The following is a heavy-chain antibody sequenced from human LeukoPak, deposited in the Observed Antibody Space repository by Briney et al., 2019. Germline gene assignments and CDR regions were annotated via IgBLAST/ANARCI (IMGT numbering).Heavy chain of an antibody. D-gene: IGHD1-1*01. CDR2: MNPSDGST. Sequence: ASVKVSCKASGFTFGTYYMQWVRQAPGQGLEWMGIMNPSDGSTKYAQKFQGRVTLTGDTSTSTVYMELSSLGSEDTAVYYCARDGLQTFYNWNDEGKKNWFHSWGQGTLVTVSS. CDR3: ARDGLQTFYNWNDEGKKNWFHS. CDR1: GFTFGTYY. J-gene: IGHJ5*01. V-gene: IGHV1-46*01.